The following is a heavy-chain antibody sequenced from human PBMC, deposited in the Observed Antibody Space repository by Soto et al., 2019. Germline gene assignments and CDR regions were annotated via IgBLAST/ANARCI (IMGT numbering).Heavy chain of an antibody. CDR3: AKFSRDTIFGVVIIDDYYYYGMDV. Sequence: PGGSLRLSCAASGFTFSSYGMHWVRQAPGKGLEWVAVISYDGSNKYYADSVKGRFTISRDNSKNTLYLQMNSLRAEDTAVYYCAKFSRDTIFGVVIIDDYYYYGMDVWGQGTTVTVS. V-gene: IGHV3-30*18. CDR1: GFTFSSYG. J-gene: IGHJ6*02. CDR2: ISYDGSNK. D-gene: IGHD3-3*01.